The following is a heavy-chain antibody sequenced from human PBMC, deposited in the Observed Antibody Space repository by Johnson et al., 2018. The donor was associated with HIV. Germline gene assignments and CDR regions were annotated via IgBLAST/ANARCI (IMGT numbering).Heavy chain of an antibody. J-gene: IGHJ3*02. CDR1: GFTFSSYG. D-gene: IGHD3-3*01. CDR2: ISYDGSNK. V-gene: IGHV3-30*18. CDR3: AKDSEVSGYQPDAFDI. Sequence: QVQLVESGGGLVQPGGSLRLSCAASGFTFSSYGMHWVRQAPGKGLEWVALISYDGSNKYYADSVKGRFTISRDNSKNTLYLQMNSLRAEDTAVYYCAKDSEVSGYQPDAFDIWGQGTMVTVSS.